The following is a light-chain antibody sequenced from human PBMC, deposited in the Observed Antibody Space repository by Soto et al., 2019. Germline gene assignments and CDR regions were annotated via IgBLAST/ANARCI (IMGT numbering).Light chain of an antibody. V-gene: IGKV3-11*01. CDR3: QQRHMWPIT. CDR1: QSFRGL. J-gene: IGKJ5*01. Sequence: VVLTQSPVTLSLSPGERATLSCRASQSFRGLLAWYKQKPGQAPRILIYDAYNRATGIPPRFSGSGSGTDFTLTISSLEPEDSEVYYCQQRHMWPITFGQGTRLEI. CDR2: DAY.